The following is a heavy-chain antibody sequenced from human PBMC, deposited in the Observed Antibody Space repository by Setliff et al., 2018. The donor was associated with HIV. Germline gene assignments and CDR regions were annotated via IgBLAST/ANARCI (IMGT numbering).Heavy chain of an antibody. D-gene: IGHD7-27*01. Sequence: ASVKVSCKASGYAFTSYYMHWVRQAPGQGLEWMGVINPSGGSTNYAQKFQGRVTMTGDTSTSTVYMDLSSLRSEDTAVYYCARDLPTPNWGFDYWGQGTLVTVSS. CDR2: INPSGGST. J-gene: IGHJ4*02. CDR3: ARDLPTPNWGFDY. V-gene: IGHV1-46*01. CDR1: GYAFTSYY.